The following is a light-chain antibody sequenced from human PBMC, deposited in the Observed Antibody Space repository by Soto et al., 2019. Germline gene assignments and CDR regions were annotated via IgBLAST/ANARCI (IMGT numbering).Light chain of an antibody. CDR2: DVS. CDR1: SSDVGGYKY. V-gene: IGLV2-14*01. CDR3: SSYTSSGSLGV. Sequence: QSVLTQPASVSGSPGQSITISCTGTSSDVGGYKYVSWYQQQPGKAPKVMIYDVSNRPSGVSNRLSGSKSANTASLTISGLQAEDEADYYCSSYTSSGSLGVFGTGTKVTV. J-gene: IGLJ1*01.